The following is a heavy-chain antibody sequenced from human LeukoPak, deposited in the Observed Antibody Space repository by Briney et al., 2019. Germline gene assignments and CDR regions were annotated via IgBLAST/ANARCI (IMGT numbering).Heavy chain of an antibody. V-gene: IGHV4-31*03. CDR3: ARKDYYGSGSYDY. J-gene: IGHJ4*02. CDR1: GGSISSGGYY. CDR2: IYYSGST. D-gene: IGHD3-10*01. Sequence: SETLSLTCTVSGGSISSGGYYWSWIRQHPGKGLEWIGYIYYSGSTYYNPSLKSRVTISVDTSKNQFSLKLSSVTAADTAVYYCARKDYYGSGSYDYWGQGTLVTVSS.